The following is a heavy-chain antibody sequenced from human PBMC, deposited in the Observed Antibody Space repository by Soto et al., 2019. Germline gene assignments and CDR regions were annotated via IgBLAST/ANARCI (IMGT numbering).Heavy chain of an antibody. CDR2: ISDDGVSK. V-gene: IGHV3-30*03. J-gene: IGHJ4*02. D-gene: IGHD3-10*01. CDR3: ARAYYFGSGTSYTLYY. Sequence: GGSLRLSCAASGFTFSNYGMHWVRQAPGKGLEWMAVISDDGVSKYYADSVQGRFTISRDNSESAVFLQMNSLRPDDTALYFCARAYYFGSGTSYTLYYWGQGTQVTVSS. CDR1: GFTFSNYG.